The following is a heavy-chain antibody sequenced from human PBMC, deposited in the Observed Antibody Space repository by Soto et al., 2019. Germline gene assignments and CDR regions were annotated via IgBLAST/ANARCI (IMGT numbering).Heavy chain of an antibody. Sequence: NPSETLSLTCIVSGCSICGYYWSWIRQSPGKGLEWIGYIYYSGTTNYNPSLRSRVTISVDTSKNQFSLKLSSVTAADTAVYYCARYRLYYDFWSGYSWFDPWGQGTLVTVSS. CDR2: IYYSGTT. D-gene: IGHD3-3*01. V-gene: IGHV4-59*01. CDR3: ARYRLYYDFWSGYSWFDP. J-gene: IGHJ5*02. CDR1: GCSICGYY.